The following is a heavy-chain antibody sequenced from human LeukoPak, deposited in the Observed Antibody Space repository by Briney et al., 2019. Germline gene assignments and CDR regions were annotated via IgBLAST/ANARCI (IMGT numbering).Heavy chain of an antibody. CDR2: VNCSERK. D-gene: IGHD5-24*01. J-gene: IGHJ4*02. CDR1: GGSITDNRIS. V-gene: IGHV4-39*01. Sequence: SETLSLTCTVSGGSITDNRISWVWIGPSPGKGLEWIGSVNCSERKYYNPAGEGLLSISQDTSTNHFSLTLSDLSAPDTAVYFCARQDGVLDGYDYDNWDYFDYWGQRTLVTVSS. CDR3: ARQDGVLDGYDYDNWDYFDY.